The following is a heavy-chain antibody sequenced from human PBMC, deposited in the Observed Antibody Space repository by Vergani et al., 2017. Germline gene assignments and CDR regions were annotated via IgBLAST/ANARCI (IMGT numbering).Heavy chain of an antibody. Sequence: QVQLQESGPGLVKTSQTLSLTCTVPGDSISSGSYYWSWIRQPAGKGLEWIGRIYTSGSTNYNTPLKSRVTISVDTSKNQFSLKLSSVTAADTAVYYCARDRTTVNWFDPWGQASLVTVSS. CDR1: GDSISSGSYY. D-gene: IGHD4-17*01. J-gene: IGHJ5*02. CDR2: IYTSGST. CDR3: ARDRTTVNWFDP. V-gene: IGHV4-61*02.